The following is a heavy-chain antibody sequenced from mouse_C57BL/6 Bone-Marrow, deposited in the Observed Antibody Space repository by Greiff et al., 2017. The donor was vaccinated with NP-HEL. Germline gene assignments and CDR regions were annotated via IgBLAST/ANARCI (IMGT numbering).Heavy chain of an antibody. J-gene: IGHJ2*01. CDR3: ARDGGFDY. Sequence: VQLQQSGPELVKPGASVKISCKASGYSFTGYYMNWVKQSPEKSLEWIGEINPSTGGTTYNQKFKAKATLTVDKASSTAYMQLKSLTSEDSAVYYCARDGGFDYWGQGTTLTVSS. V-gene: IGHV1-42*01. CDR1: GYSFTGYY. CDR2: INPSTGGT.